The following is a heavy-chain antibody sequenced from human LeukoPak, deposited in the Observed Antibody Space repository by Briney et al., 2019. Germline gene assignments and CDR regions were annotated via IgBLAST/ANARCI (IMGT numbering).Heavy chain of an antibody. V-gene: IGHV3-23*01. CDR3: AKDPQRYCSGGSCLYFDY. Sequence: GGSLGLCCEASGFTFNNYAMSWVRQAPGKGLEWVSAISASGGGTNYADSVKGRFIISRDNSKNTLYLQMNSLRAEDTAVYYCAKDPQRYCSGGSCLYFDYWGQGTLVTVSS. J-gene: IGHJ4*02. CDR2: ISASGGGT. CDR1: GFTFNNYA. D-gene: IGHD2-15*01.